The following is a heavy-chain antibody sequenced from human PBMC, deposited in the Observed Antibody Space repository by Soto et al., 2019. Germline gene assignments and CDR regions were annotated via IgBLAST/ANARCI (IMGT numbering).Heavy chain of an antibody. CDR3: ARGRRDTWTTLQLWYEGMDV. CDR2: IGTAGDT. D-gene: IGHD5-18*01. J-gene: IGHJ6*02. Sequence: GGSLRLSCAASGFTFSSYDMHWVRQATGKDMEWVSAIGTAGDTYYPGSVKGRFTISRENAKNSLYLQMNSLRAGDTAVYYCARGRRDTWTTLQLWYEGMDVWGQGTTVTVAS. V-gene: IGHV3-13*04. CDR1: GFTFSSYD.